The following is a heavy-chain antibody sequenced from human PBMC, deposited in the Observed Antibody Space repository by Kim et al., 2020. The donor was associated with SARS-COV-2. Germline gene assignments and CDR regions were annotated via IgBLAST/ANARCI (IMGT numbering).Heavy chain of an antibody. V-gene: IGHV3-30*18. J-gene: IGHJ6*01. CDR1: GFTFSSYG. CDR2: ISCDGSNK. D-gene: IGHD3-10*01. CDR3: AKDSASTWFGELLGTYGMDV. Sequence: GGSLRLSCAASGFTFSSYGMHWVRQAPGKGLEWVAVISCDGSNKYYADSVKGRFTISRDNSKNTLYLQMNSLRAEDTAVYYCAKDSASTWFGELLGTYGMDVWRQGTTVTVSS.